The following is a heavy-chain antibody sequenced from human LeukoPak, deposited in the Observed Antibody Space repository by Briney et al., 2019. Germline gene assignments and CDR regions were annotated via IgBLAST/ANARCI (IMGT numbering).Heavy chain of an antibody. J-gene: IGHJ4*02. V-gene: IGHV1-2*02. CDR2: INPNSGGT. CDR3: ARALQRGYSYTFFGY. CDR1: GYTFTGYY. Sequence: GASVKVSCKASGYTFTGYYMHWVRQAPGQGLEWMGWINPNSGGTNYAQKFQGRVTMTRDTSISTAYMELSRLRSDDTAVYYCARALQRGYSYTFFGYWGQGTLVTVSS. D-gene: IGHD5-18*01.